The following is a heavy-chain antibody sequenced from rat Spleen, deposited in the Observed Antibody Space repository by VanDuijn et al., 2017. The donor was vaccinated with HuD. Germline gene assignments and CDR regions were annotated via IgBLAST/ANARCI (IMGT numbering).Heavy chain of an antibody. J-gene: IGHJ2*01. Sequence: EVQLVESGGGLVQPGNSLKLSCAASGFTFSDYAMAWVRQSPKKGLEWVATIIYDGSSSYYRDSVKGRFTISRDNAKSSLYLQMNSLKSEDTATYYCARHDPPGYSYFDYWGQGVMVTVSS. CDR2: IIYDGSSS. D-gene: IGHD1-4*01. CDR3: ARHDPPGYSYFDY. V-gene: IGHV5-17*01. CDR1: GFTFSDYA.